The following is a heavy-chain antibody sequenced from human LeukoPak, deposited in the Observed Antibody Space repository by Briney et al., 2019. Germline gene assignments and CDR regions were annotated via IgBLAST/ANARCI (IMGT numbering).Heavy chain of an antibody. CDR2: IYYSGST. D-gene: IGHD2-21*01. CDR1: GGSFSSYF. CDR3: ARQLGDQLLFDY. V-gene: IGHV4-59*01. J-gene: IGHJ4*02. Sequence: SETLSLTCTVSGGSFSSYFWSWIRQPPGKGLEWIGYIYYSGSTHYNSSLKSRVTISLDTSRNQFSLKLSSVTAADTAVYYCARQLGDQLLFDYWGQGTLVTVSS.